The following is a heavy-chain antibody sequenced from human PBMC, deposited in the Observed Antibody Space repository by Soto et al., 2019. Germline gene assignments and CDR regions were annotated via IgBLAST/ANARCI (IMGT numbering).Heavy chain of an antibody. Sequence: VGSLRLSCAASGFTFSSYGMHWVRQAPGKGLEWVAVIWFDGSNKFYADSVKGRFTISRDNSKNTVSLQMNSLRDEDSAAYYCATTGPYWGQGTLATVS. CDR2: IWFDGSNK. CDR3: ATTGPY. CDR1: GFTFSSYG. V-gene: IGHV3-33*01. J-gene: IGHJ4*02.